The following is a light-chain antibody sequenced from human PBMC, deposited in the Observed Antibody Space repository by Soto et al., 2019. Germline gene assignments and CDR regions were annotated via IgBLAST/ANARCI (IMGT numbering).Light chain of an antibody. CDR2: DVS. CDR1: SSDVGGYNY. Sequence: QSVLTQPASVSGSPGQSITISCTGTSSDVGGYNYVSWYQQHPGKAPKLMIYDVSNRPSGVSNRFSGSKSGNTASLTISGLQAEDEADYYCSSYTSSSTLEIVIGTATKVTVL. V-gene: IGLV2-14*01. CDR3: SSYTSSSTLEIV. J-gene: IGLJ1*01.